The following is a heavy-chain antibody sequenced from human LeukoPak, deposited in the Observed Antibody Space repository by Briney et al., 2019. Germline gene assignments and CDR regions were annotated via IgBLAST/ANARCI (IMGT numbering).Heavy chain of an antibody. CDR1: GFTFSSY. V-gene: IGHV3-64*01. J-gene: IGHJ6*03. CDR2: ISSNGGST. D-gene: IGHD2-2*01. CDR3: ARELGYCGSTSCYYYYYMDV. Sequence: GGSLRLSCAASGFTFSSYVHWVRQAPGKGLEYVSAISSNGGSTYYANSVKGRFTISRDNSKNTLYLQMGSLRAEDMAVYYCARELGYCGSTSCYYYYYMDVWGKGTTVTVSS.